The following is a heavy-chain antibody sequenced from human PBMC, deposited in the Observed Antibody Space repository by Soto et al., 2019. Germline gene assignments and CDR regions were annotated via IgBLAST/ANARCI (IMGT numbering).Heavy chain of an antibody. J-gene: IGHJ6*02. D-gene: IGHD6-19*01. V-gene: IGHV1-69*01. Sequence: QVQLVQSGAEVKKPGSSVKVSCKASGGTFSSYAISWVRQAPGQGLEWMGGIIPIFGTANYAQKFQGRVTITADESTSTAYMELSSLRSEDTAVYYCARGSKQWLVLGYYYYGMDVWGQGTTVTVSS. CDR1: GGTFSSYA. CDR3: ARGSKQWLVLGYYYYGMDV. CDR2: IIPIFGTA.